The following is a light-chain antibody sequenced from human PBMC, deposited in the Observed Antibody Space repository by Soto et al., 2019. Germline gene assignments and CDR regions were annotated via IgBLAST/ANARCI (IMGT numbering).Light chain of an antibody. CDR1: QSISSY. Sequence: DIQMTQSPSSLSASVGDRVTITCRASQSISSYLNWYQQKPGKAPKLLIYAASSLQSGVPSRFSGSGSGTDFTLTISSLQPEDFATYYCQHRKTFGQGTKVEIK. CDR3: QHRKT. V-gene: IGKV1-39*01. CDR2: AAS. J-gene: IGKJ1*01.